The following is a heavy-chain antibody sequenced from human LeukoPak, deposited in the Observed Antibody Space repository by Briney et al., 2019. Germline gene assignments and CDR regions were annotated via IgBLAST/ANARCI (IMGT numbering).Heavy chain of an antibody. Sequence: PGGSLRLSCAASGFTFSIYGMHWVRQAPGQGLDWVAVISYDGNNKYYADSVKGRFTISRDNSKSTLYLQMNSLRAEDTAVYYCAKDFPRWAVAGSSADYWGQGTLVTVSS. J-gene: IGHJ4*02. CDR3: AKDFPRWAVAGSSADY. CDR2: ISYDGNNK. CDR1: GFTFSIYG. D-gene: IGHD6-19*01. V-gene: IGHV3-30*18.